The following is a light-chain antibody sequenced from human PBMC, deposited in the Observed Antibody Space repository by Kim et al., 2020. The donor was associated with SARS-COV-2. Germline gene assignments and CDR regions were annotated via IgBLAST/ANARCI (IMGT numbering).Light chain of an antibody. CDR3: QSRDSGGNVV. Sequence: SSELTQDPAVSVALGQTVRITCQGDSLRSYYATWYQQKPRQAPVLVMYGRNSRPSGVPDRSSGSTSGNTASLTISGAQAEDEADFYCQSRDSGGNVVFGGGTQLTVL. J-gene: IGLJ2*01. CDR1: SLRSYY. V-gene: IGLV3-19*01. CDR2: GRN.